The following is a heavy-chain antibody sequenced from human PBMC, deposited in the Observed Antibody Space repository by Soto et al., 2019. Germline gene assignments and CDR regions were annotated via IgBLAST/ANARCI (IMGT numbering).Heavy chain of an antibody. V-gene: IGHV3-48*02. CDR2: IDSSSGTI. D-gene: IGHD4-17*01. CDR3: AREDGDLNWCDP. CDR1: GFTFSSYS. J-gene: IGHJ5*02. Sequence: EVQLVESGGGLVQPGGSLRLSCAASGFTFSSYSMNWVRQAPGKGLEWVSYIDSSSGTIYYADSVKGRFTISRDNAKNSRYLQMNSLRDEDTAVYYCAREDGDLNWCDPWGQGTLVTVSS.